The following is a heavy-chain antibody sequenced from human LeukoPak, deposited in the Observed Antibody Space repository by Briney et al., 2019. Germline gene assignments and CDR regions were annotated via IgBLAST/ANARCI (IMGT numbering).Heavy chain of an antibody. CDR3: ARGRSRYCSSTSCYNEDYYYYYMDV. J-gene: IGHJ6*03. V-gene: IGHV4-34*01. CDR1: GGSFSGYY. CDR2: INHSGST. Sequence: SETLSLTCAVYGGSFSGYYWSWIRQPPGKGLEWIGEINHSGSTNYNPSLKSRVTISVDTSKNQFSLKLSSVTAADTAVYYCARGRSRYCSSTSCYNEDYYYYYMDVWGKGTTVTVSS. D-gene: IGHD2-2*02.